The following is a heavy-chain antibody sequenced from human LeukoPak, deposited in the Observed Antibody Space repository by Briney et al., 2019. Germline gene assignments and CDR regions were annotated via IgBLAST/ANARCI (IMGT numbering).Heavy chain of an antibody. CDR3: ARGPDASGYYSNWFDP. CDR1: GGSISSYY. Sequence: NPSETLSLTCTVSGGSISSYYWSWIRQPPGKGLEWIGYIYYTGGTNYNSSLKSRVTISVDTSKNQFSLKVSSVTAADTAVYYCARGPDASGYYSNWFDPWGQGNLVTVSS. CDR2: IYYTGGT. V-gene: IGHV4-59*01. J-gene: IGHJ5*02. D-gene: IGHD3-22*01.